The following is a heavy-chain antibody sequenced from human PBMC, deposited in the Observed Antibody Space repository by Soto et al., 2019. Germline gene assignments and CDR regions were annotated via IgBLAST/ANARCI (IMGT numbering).Heavy chain of an antibody. CDR3: AKVMTTFGGVLVTTRNPLDY. D-gene: IGHD3-16*02. V-gene: IGHV3-30*02. CDR2: IRFDGTNS. Sequence: QVQLVESGGGVAQPGRSLRLPCEAPGFTFGTYGMQWVGQAPGRGLEWVATIRFDGTNSHYADSVKGRFTISRDNSNNTLSLQMNSLRAEDTAVYYCAKVMTTFGGVLVTTRNPLDYWGQGTVVTVS. CDR1: GFTFGTYG. J-gene: IGHJ4*02.